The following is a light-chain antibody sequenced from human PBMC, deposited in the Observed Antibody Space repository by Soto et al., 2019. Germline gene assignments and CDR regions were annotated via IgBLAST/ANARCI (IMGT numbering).Light chain of an antibody. CDR1: QNVLYSSNNKNY. Sequence: TPSPYSLAVSLGGRATINCKSSQNVLYSSNNKNYLAWYQHKPGQPPKLLIYWASTRESGVPDRFSGSGSGTDFTLTISRLEPEDFAVYYCQPYGSSPPWPSAHGTKVDIK. J-gene: IGKJ1*01. V-gene: IGKV4-1*01. CDR3: QPYGSSPPWP. CDR2: WAS.